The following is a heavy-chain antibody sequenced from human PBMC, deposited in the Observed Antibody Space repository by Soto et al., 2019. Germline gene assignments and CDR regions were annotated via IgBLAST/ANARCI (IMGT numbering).Heavy chain of an antibody. CDR1: SFSIGSGYY. D-gene: IGHD2-8*01. Sequence: SETLSLTCAVSSFSIGSGYYWGWGRQPPGKGLEWIGYAYYSGSTDYNPSLKSRVTMSVDTSKNQVSLKLNSVTTADPAVYYGARDRSTYGGGGTGEVKENWFDPWGPGTLVTVSS. J-gene: IGHJ5*02. CDR3: ARDRSTYGGGGTGEVKENWFDP. CDR2: AYYSGST. V-gene: IGHV4-38-2*02.